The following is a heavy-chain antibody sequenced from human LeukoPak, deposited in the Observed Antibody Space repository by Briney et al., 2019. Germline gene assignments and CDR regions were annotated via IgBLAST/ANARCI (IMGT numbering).Heavy chain of an antibody. V-gene: IGHV4-59*01. CDR1: GGSISSYY. CDR3: ARAMNIRPPGSYYFDY. J-gene: IGHJ4*02. D-gene: IGHD1-14*01. Sequence: SETLSLTCTVSGGSISSYYWSWIRQPPGKGPEWIGYIYYSGSTNYNPSLKSRVTISVDTSKNQFSLKLSSVTAADTAVYYCARAMNIRPPGSYYFDYWGQGTLVTVSS. CDR2: IYYSGST.